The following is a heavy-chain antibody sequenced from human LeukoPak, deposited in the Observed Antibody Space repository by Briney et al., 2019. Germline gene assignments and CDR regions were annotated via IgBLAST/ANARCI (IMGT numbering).Heavy chain of an antibody. CDR2: IYYSGST. D-gene: IGHD3-10*01. CDR1: GGSISSYY. Sequence: SETLSLTCTVSGGSISSYYWSWTRQPPGKGLEWIGYIYYSGSTNYNPSLKSRVTISVDTSKNQSSLKLSSVTAADTAVYYCARRTGIYYYGSGSYDYWGQGTLVTVSS. CDR3: ARRTGIYYYGSGSYDY. J-gene: IGHJ4*02. V-gene: IGHV4-59*01.